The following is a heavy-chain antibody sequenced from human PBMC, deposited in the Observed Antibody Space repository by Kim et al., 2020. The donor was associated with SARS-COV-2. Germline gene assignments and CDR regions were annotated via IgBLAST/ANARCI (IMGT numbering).Heavy chain of an antibody. CDR2: INAAGGNT. Sequence: GGSLRLSCVASGFTFSNSPMTWVRQVPGKGLQWVSAINAAGGNTYYADSVRGRFTISRDNSRNTLYLQMSSLRGDDTAVYYCATTVSANNWGQGTLVTVSS. V-gene: IGHV3-23*01. J-gene: IGHJ4*02. D-gene: IGHD1-1*01. CDR1: GFTFSNSP. CDR3: ATTVSANN.